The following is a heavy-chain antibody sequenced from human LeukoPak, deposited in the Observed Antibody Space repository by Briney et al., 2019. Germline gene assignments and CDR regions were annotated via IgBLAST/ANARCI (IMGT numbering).Heavy chain of an antibody. D-gene: IGHD6-6*01. V-gene: IGHV5-51*01. Sequence: GESLKISCQGSGYIFRNYWIGWARQMPGKGLEWMGIIYPGDSDTRYNPSFQGQVTISADKSINTAYLQWSSLKASDSAMYYCARHGSIGARQNWFDPWGQGTLVTVSS. CDR1: GYIFRNYW. CDR2: IYPGDSDT. J-gene: IGHJ5*02. CDR3: ARHGSIGARQNWFDP.